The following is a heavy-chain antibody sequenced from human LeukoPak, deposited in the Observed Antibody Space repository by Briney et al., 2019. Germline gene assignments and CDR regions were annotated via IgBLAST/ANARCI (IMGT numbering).Heavy chain of an antibody. CDR2: ISGSGGST. J-gene: IGHJ4*02. V-gene: IGHV3-23*01. D-gene: IGHD1-26*01. Sequence: QPGGSLRLSCAASGFTFSSYAMSWVRQAPGKGLEWASAISGSGGSTYYADSVKGRFTISRDNSKNTLYLQMNSLRAEDTAVYYCAKRVNSGSYSFDYWGQGTLVTVSS. CDR1: GFTFSSYA. CDR3: AKRVNSGSYSFDY.